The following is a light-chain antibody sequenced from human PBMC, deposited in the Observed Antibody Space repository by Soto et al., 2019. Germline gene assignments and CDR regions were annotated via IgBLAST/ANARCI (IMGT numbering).Light chain of an antibody. Sequence: DIQMTQSPSSLSPSVGDRVTITCRASQGISNYVAWYQQKPGGGPKLLIYTASTLKSGVPSRFSGSGSGTDFTLTIDGLQPEDVATYYCQNCHSVPFTFGPGTKLDI. CDR1: QGISNY. J-gene: IGKJ3*01. V-gene: IGKV1-27*01. CDR2: TAS. CDR3: QNCHSVPFT.